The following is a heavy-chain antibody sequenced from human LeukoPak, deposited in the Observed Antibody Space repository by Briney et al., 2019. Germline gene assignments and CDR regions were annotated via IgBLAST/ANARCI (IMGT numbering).Heavy chain of an antibody. J-gene: IGHJ4*02. CDR1: GFTFSSFS. CDR3: ASTPLKIQPAA. V-gene: IGHV3-21*01. CDR2: ISPSGGLI. D-gene: IGHD5-18*01. Sequence: GGSLRLSCAASGFTFSSFSMNWVRQAPGKGLEWVSSISPSGGLISYADSVKGRFTISRDNTNNSVYLQMSSLRVEDTGIYYCASTPLKIQPAAWGQGTLVAVS.